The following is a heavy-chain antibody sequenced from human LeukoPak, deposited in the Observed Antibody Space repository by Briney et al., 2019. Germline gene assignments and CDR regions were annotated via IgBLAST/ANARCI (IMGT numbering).Heavy chain of an antibody. CDR1: GDSITSGSYY. V-gene: IGHV4-61*02. CDR2: IFISGGT. Sequence: ASETLSLTCTVSGDSITSGSYYWSWIRQPAGKGLEWIGRIFISGGTNYNPSLRSRVTMSVDTSKNQFSLKVNSVTAADTAVYYCARVYDSGSQAYFYYMDVWGKGTTVTISS. J-gene: IGHJ6*03. CDR3: ARVYDSGSQAYFYYMDV. D-gene: IGHD3-10*01.